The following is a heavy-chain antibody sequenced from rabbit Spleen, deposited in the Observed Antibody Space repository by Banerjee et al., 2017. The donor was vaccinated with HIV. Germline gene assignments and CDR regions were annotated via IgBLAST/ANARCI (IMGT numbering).Heavy chain of an antibody. CDR3: ARDRTNNVGFDPNL. V-gene: IGHV1S45*01. CDR1: GFDLSSYYY. J-gene: IGHJ4*01. D-gene: IGHD1-1*01. Sequence: QEQLEESGGDLVKPGASLTLTCKASGFDLSSYYYMCWVRQAPGKGLEWIGCIYTGSSGSTYYASWAKGRFTISKTSSTTVTLQMTSLTAADTATYFCARDRTNNVGFDPNLWGPGTLVTVS. CDR2: IYTGSSGST.